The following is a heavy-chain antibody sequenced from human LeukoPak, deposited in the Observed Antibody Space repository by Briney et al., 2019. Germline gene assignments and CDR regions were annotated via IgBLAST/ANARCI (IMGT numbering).Heavy chain of an antibody. CDR3: ARRIVVVPAATNWFDP. Sequence: SETLSLTCTVSGGSISSSSYYWGWIRQPPGKGLEWIGSIYYSGSTYYNPSLKSLLTIAVDTSKHQFSLKLTPVTAADTAVYYCARRIVVVPAATNWFDPWGQGTLVTVSS. CDR2: IYYSGST. D-gene: IGHD2-2*01. CDR1: GGSISSSSYY. V-gene: IGHV4-39*01. J-gene: IGHJ5*02.